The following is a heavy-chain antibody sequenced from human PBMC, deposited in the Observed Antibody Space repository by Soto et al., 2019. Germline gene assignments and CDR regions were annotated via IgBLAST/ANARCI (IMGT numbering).Heavy chain of an antibody. V-gene: IGHV4-39*01. D-gene: IGHD2-15*01. J-gene: IGHJ6*02. Sequence: NPSETLSLTCTVSGGSISSSSYYWGWIRQPPGKGLEWIGSIYYSGSTYYNPSLKSRVTISVDTSKNQFSLKLSSVTAADTAVYYCARRRGVVNVSYYYYYGMVVWGQGTTVTVSS. CDR2: IYYSGST. CDR3: ARRRGVVNVSYYYYYGMVV. CDR1: GGSISSSSYY.